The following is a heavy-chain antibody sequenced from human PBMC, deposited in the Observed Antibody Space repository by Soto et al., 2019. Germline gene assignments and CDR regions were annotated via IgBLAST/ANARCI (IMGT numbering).Heavy chain of an antibody. D-gene: IGHD3-16*01. V-gene: IGHV2-5*02. CDR1: GFSLRTSGVG. CDR3: AHKGGGDRILDY. CDR2: IYWDGYK. J-gene: IGHJ4*02. Sequence: QITLKESGPTLVKPTQTLTLTCAFSGFSLRTSGVGVGWIRQPPGKALEWLALIYWDGYKHYSPSLKSRLTIPEDTSKNQVVLKMTNMDPVETAPYYCAHKGGGDRILDYWGQGTLVTVSS.